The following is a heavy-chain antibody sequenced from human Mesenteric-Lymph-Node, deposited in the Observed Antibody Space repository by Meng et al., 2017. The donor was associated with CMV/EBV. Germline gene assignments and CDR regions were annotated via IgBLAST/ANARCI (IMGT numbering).Heavy chain of an antibody. Sequence: GESLKISCTASGFTFSTYWMSWVRQAPGKGLEWVANVKPDGTEEYYVDSVKGRFTISRDNAKNSLYLQMNSLRAEDTALYYCAKDRYSIAARRVRYYGMDVWGQGTTVTVSS. CDR1: GFTFSTYW. J-gene: IGHJ6*02. V-gene: IGHV3-7*03. D-gene: IGHD6-6*01. CDR2: VKPDGTEE. CDR3: AKDRYSIAARRVRYYGMDV.